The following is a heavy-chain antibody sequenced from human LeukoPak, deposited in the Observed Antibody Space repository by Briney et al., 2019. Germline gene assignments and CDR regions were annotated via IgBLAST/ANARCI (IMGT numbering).Heavy chain of an antibody. Sequence: SETLSLTCTVSGGSISSYYWSWIRQTPGKGLEWIGYIYYSGSTNFNPSLKSRVTISVDTSKNQFSLKMSSVTAADTAVYYCAKDTAMVRWYFDYWGQGTLVTVSS. CDR1: GGSISSYY. V-gene: IGHV4-59*01. CDR2: IYYSGST. CDR3: AKDTAMVRWYFDY. D-gene: IGHD5-18*01. J-gene: IGHJ4*02.